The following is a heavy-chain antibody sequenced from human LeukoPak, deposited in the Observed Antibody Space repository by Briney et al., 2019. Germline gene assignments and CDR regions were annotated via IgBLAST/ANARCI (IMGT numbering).Heavy chain of an antibody. V-gene: IGHV3-48*03. D-gene: IGHD4-17*01. CDR3: ARDDYGGTFDAFDI. J-gene: IGHJ3*02. CDR1: GFTFSYYE. Sequence: GGSLRLSCAASGFTFSYYEMNWVRQAPGKGLEWVSYIGSGGGSIYYADSVRGRFTSSRDNAKKSLYLQMNSLRVEDTAVYYCARDDYGGTFDAFDIWGQGATFTVSS. CDR2: IGSGGGSI.